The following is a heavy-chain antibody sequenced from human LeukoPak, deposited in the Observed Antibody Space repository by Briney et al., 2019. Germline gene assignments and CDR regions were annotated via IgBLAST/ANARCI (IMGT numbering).Heavy chain of an antibody. D-gene: IGHD1-26*01. J-gene: IGHJ4*02. CDR2: INHSGST. CDR1: GGSFSGYY. Sequence: SETLSLTCAVYGGSFSGYYWSWIRQPPGKGLEWIGEINHSGSTNYNPSLKSRVTISVDTSKNQFSLKLSSVTAADTAVYCCARYSGSYYLFDYWGQGTLVTVSS. CDR3: ARYSGSYYLFDY. V-gene: IGHV4-34*01.